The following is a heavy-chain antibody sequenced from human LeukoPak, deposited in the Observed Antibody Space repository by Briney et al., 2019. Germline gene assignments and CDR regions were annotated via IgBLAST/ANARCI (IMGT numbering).Heavy chain of an antibody. Sequence: GGSLRLSCAASQFTFSSYWMSWVRQAPGKGLEWVANINQDGSERYYVDSVKGRFTISGDNAKNSVFLQMNSLRAEDTAVYYCARDRAAAQPKTTFDYWGQGTLVTVSS. CDR1: QFTFSSYW. V-gene: IGHV3-7*03. CDR3: ARDRAAAQPKTTFDY. D-gene: IGHD6-13*01. CDR2: INQDGSER. J-gene: IGHJ4*02.